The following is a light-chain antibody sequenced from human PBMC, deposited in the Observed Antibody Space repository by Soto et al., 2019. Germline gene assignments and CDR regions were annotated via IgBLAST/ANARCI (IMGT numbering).Light chain of an antibody. CDR3: QHYYNLPLT. J-gene: IGKJ4*01. V-gene: IGKV1-33*01. CDR2: DAS. CDR1: QDISNY. Sequence: DIQMTQSPSSLSSSVGDRVTITCQASQDISNYLNWYQQKPGKAPKLLIYDASNLETGAPSRLSGSGSGTDFTFTISSLQPEDIATYYCQHYYNLPLTFGGGTKVEIK.